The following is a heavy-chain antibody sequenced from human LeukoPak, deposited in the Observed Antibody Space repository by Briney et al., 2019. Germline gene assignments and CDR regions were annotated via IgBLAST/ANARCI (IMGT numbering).Heavy chain of an antibody. CDR2: IYYSGST. CDR3: ARGRVRFDP. D-gene: IGHD3-10*01. CDR1: GGSVNSGNYY. V-gene: IGHV4-61*01. J-gene: IGHJ5*02. Sequence: SETPSLTCTVSGGSVNSGNYYWSWIRQPPGKGLEWIGYIYYSGSTNYNPSLKSRVTISVDTSKNQFSLKLSSVTAADTAVCYCARGRVRFDPWGQGTLVTVSS.